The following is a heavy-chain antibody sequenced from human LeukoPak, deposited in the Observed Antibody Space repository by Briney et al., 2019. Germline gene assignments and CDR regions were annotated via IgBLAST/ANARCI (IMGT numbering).Heavy chain of an antibody. J-gene: IGHJ5*02. V-gene: IGHV4-59*01. CDR3: ARVIRGAVTSNCFDP. Sequence: SETLSLTCTVSGGSINDYYWAWIRQAPGKGLEWLGYISNSGTTDYNPSLKSRVTMSVDTSKNEFSLKVTSVTAADTAMYYCARVIRGAVTSNCFDPWGQGTLVTVSS. CDR1: GGSINDYY. CDR2: ISNSGTT. D-gene: IGHD4-17*01.